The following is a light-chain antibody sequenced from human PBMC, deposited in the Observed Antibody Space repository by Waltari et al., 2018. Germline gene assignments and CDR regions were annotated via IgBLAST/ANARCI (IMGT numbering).Light chain of an antibody. V-gene: IGLV3-19*01. CDR2: GKN. CDR1: GLRSYY. CDR3: NSRDNNDNHVI. Sequence: SSKLTQDPAVSVALGQTVKITCQGDGLRSYYASWYQQKPGQAPILVLYGKNNRPSGIPHRFSGSTSVSTASLTITGAQAEDEADYYCNSRDNNDNHVIFGGGTKLTVL. J-gene: IGLJ2*01.